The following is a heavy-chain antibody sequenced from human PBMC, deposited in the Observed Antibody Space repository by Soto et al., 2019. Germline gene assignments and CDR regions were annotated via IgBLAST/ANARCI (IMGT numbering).Heavy chain of an antibody. D-gene: IGHD5-12*01. CDR2: IYYSGNT. V-gene: IGHV4-59*01. CDR3: VRGGYVHAFDY. J-gene: IGHJ4*02. Sequence: PSETLSPTCTVSGGSIGYYYCGWSRHPPLKGLEWIGSIYYSGNTHYNPSLKSRVTISVDTSMNQFSLNLDSVTAVDSAVYYCVRGGYVHAFDYWGQGALVTVSS. CDR1: GGSIGYYY.